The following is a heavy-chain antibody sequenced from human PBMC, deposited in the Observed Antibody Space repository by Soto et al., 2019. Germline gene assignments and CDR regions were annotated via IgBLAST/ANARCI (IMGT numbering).Heavy chain of an antibody. CDR1: EFTFSSYG. CDR3: AKSGKAVRTPPYYYYGMDV. J-gene: IGHJ6*02. V-gene: IGHV3-30*18. CDR2: ISYDGSNK. Sequence: GGSLRLSCAASEFTFSSYGMHWVRQAPGKGLEWVAVISYDGSNKYYADSVKGRFTISRDNSKNTLYLQMNSLRAEDTAVYYCAKSGKAVRTPPYYYYGMDVWGQGTTVTVSS. D-gene: IGHD2-15*01.